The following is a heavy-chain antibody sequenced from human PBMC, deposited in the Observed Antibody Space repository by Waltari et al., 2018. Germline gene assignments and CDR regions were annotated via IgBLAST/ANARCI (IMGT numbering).Heavy chain of an antibody. CDR3: AREMEHQLQLTD. CDR1: GFTFTDYW. Sequence: EVQLVESGGGLVQPGGSLRLSCAVSGFTFTDYWMHWVRQVPGKGLVWVLQGQGKGVVGVASNRPDELRIDYEGSVKGRFIISRDNAESTLYLQMNSLTPEDSGLYYCAREMEHQLQLTDWGQGTVVTVSS. J-gene: IGHJ1*01. D-gene: IGHD2-2*01. CDR2: NRPDELRI. V-gene: IGHV3-74*01.